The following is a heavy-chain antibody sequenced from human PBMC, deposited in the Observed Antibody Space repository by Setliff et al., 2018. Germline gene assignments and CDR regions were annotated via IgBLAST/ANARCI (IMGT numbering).Heavy chain of an antibody. CDR3: AKDDYGDYFGASNIDY. D-gene: IGHD4-17*01. CDR1: GFTFSSYS. Sequence: PGGSLRLSCAASGFTFSSYSMNWVRQAPGKGLEWVSYISSSSSTIYYADSVKGRFTISRDNSKNTLYLQMNSLRAEDTAVYYCAKDDYGDYFGASNIDYWGQGTLVTVSS. J-gene: IGHJ4*02. CDR2: ISSSSSTI. V-gene: IGHV3-48*01.